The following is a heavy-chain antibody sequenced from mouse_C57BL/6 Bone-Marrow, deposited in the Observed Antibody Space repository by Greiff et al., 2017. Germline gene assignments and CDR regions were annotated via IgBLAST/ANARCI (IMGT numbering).Heavy chain of an antibody. CDR2: IYPGSGNA. D-gene: IGHD2-1*01. Sequence: VKLMESGPELVKPGASVKISCKASGYSFTSYYIHWVKQRPGQGLEWIGWIYPGSGNAKYNEKFKGKATLTADTSSSTASMQLSSLTSEDSAVYYCARRAAGNYFAWFAYWGQGTLVTVSA. CDR1: GYSFTSYY. CDR3: ARRAAGNYFAWFAY. J-gene: IGHJ3*01. V-gene: IGHV1-66*01.